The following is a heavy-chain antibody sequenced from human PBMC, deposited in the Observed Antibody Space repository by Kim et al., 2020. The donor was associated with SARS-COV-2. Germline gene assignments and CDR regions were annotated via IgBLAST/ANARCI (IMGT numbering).Heavy chain of an antibody. V-gene: IGHV3-43*02. CDR3: AKDMYSSSGEGAFDI. CDR2: ISGDGGST. CDR1: GFTFDDYA. J-gene: IGHJ3*02. D-gene: IGHD6-6*01. Sequence: GGSLRLSCAASGFTFDDYAMHWVRQAPGKGLEWVSLISGDGGSTYYADSVKGRFTISRDNSKNSLYLQMNSLRTEDTALYYCAKDMYSSSGEGAFDIWGQGTMVTVSS.